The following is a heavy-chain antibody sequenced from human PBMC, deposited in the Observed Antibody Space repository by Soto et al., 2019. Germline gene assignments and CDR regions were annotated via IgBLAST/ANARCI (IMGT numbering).Heavy chain of an antibody. CDR2: IIPIFGTA. CDR3: ARGDTMVRGVPEGFDP. CDR1: GGTFSSYA. J-gene: IGHJ5*02. Sequence: QVQLVQSGAEVKKPGSSVKVSCKASGGTFSSYAISWVRQAPGQGLEWMGGIIPIFGTANYAQKFQGRVTITADESTSTAYMELSSLRSEATAVYYCARGDTMVRGVPEGFDPWGQGTLVTVSS. V-gene: IGHV1-69*01. D-gene: IGHD3-10*01.